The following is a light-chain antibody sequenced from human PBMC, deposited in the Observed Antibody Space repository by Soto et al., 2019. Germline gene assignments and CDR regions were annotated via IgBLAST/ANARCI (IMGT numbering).Light chain of an antibody. V-gene: IGKV3-15*01. CDR2: GAS. CDR3: QQYKSWRR. Sequence: IVMTQSPGTLYVYTGERATLSCRASQSIDNKLAWYQQRPGQAPRLLIYGASTRVTGIPGRFSGSGSGTELTLTISGLQSEDFGVYYCQQYKSWRRFGQGTKVDIK. J-gene: IGKJ1*01. CDR1: QSIDNK.